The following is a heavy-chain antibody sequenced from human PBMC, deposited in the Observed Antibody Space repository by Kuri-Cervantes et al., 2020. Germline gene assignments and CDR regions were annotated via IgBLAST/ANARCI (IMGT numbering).Heavy chain of an antibody. CDR2: ISYDGSNK. V-gene: IGHV3-30*18. CDR3: AKGANPGY. CDR1: GFTFSSYG. J-gene: IGHJ4*02. D-gene: IGHD1-26*01. Sequence: GESLKISCAASGFTFSSYGMHWVRQAPGKGLEWVAVISYDGSNKYYADSVKGRFTISRDNSKNTLYLQMNSLRAEDTAVYYCAKGANPGYWGQGTLVTVSS.